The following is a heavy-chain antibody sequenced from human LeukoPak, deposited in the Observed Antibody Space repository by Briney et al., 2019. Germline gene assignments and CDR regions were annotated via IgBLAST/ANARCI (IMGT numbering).Heavy chain of an antibody. Sequence: GGSLRLSCAASGFTFSSCWMHWVRHAPGKGLVWVSRINGDGSSTTYADSVRGRFTISRNNAKNTLYLEMNSLRVDDTATYYCATANFHAFEIWGQGTMVTVS. J-gene: IGHJ3*02. V-gene: IGHV3-74*01. CDR2: INGDGSST. CDR1: GFTFSSCW. D-gene: IGHD6-25*01. CDR3: ATANFHAFEI.